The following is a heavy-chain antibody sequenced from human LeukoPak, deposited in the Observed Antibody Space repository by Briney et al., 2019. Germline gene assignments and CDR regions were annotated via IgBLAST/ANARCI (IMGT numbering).Heavy chain of an antibody. V-gene: IGHV4-34*01. D-gene: IGHD3-22*01. CDR3: ARAAGTWYYDSSSLDY. J-gene: IGHJ4*02. Sequence: PSETLSLTCAVYGGSFSGYYWSWIRQPPGKGLEWIGEINHSGSTNYNPSPKSRVTISVDTSKNQFSLKLSSVTAADTAVYYCARAAGTWYYDSSSLDYWGQGTLVTVSS. CDR1: GGSFSGYY. CDR2: INHSGST.